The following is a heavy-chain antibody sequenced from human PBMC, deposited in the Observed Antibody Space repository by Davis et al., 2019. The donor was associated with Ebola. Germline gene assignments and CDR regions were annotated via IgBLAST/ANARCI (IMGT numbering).Heavy chain of an antibody. J-gene: IGHJ3*02. Sequence: ASVKVSCKASGYTFTSYGISWVRQAPGQGLEWMGWISAYNGSTNYAQKFQGRVTITADKSTSTAYMELSSLRSEDTAVYYCAREMRGRIADDDAFDIWGQGTMVTVSS. CDR1: GYTFTSYG. D-gene: IGHD6-13*01. CDR3: AREMRGRIADDDAFDI. V-gene: IGHV1-18*01. CDR2: ISAYNGST.